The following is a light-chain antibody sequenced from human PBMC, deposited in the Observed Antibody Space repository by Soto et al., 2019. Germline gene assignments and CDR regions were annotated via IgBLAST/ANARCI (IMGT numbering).Light chain of an antibody. J-gene: IGKJ3*01. Sequence: DIVLTQSPDTLSLSPGESATLSCRASQTVTSDHLAWYQQRLGQPPSLLIYGASGRASDIPDRFRGSGSGTDFTLTISRLEPEDFAVYYCQQYGSSFVTFGPGTRVDVK. CDR2: GAS. V-gene: IGKV3-20*01. CDR1: QTVTSDH. CDR3: QQYGSSFVT.